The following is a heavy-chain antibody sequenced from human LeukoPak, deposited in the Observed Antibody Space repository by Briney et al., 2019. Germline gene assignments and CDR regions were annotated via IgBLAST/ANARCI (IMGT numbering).Heavy chain of an antibody. CDR2: IKSKTDGGTT. J-gene: IGHJ4*02. CDR1: GFTFSNAW. D-gene: IGHD1-26*01. V-gene: IGHV3-15*01. CDR3: TTLLLAELLTY. Sequence: GGSLRLSCAASGFTFSNAWMSWVRQTPGKGLEWVGRIKSKTDGGTTDYAAPVKGRFTISRDDSKNTLCLQMNSLKTEDTAVYYCTTLLLAELLTYWGQGTLVTVSS.